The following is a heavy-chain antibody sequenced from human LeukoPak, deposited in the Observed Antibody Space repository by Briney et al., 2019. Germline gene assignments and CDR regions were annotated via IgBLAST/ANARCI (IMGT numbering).Heavy chain of an antibody. J-gene: IGHJ4*02. V-gene: IGHV3-74*01. Sequence: GGSLRLSCAASGFTFSSHLMHWVRQAPGKGLVWVSRISSDGTYTNYADSVRGRFTISRDNAKNTLYLQMNSLRAEDTAVYYCARSPGSSGGYYVDEFWGQGTLVTVSS. CDR2: ISSDGTYT. D-gene: IGHD1-26*01. CDR1: GFTFSSHL. CDR3: ARSPGSSGGYYVDEF.